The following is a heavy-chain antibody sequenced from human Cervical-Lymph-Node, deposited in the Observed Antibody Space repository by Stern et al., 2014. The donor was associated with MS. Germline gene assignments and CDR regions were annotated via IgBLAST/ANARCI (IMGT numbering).Heavy chain of an antibody. V-gene: IGHV1-18*01. Sequence: QLVQSGAEVKKPGASVKVSCKASGYTFTSYGISWVRQAPGQGLEWMGWISAYNGNTNYAQKLQGRVTMTTDTSTSTAYMELRSLRSDDTAVYYCARDQRVGGYDFPAIEGDYTPFDYWGQGTLVTVSS. CDR3: ARDQRVGGYDFPAIEGDYTPFDY. CDR2: ISAYNGNT. J-gene: IGHJ4*02. D-gene: IGHD5-12*01. CDR1: GYTFTSYG.